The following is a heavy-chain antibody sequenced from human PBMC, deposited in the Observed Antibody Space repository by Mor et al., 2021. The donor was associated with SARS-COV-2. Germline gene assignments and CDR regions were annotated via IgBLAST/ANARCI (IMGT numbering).Heavy chain of an antibody. Sequence: GSTNYNPSLKSRVTISVDTSKNQFSLKLSSVTAADTAVYYCARVQRGLEFDYWGQGTLVTVSS. V-gene: IGHV4-59*01. D-gene: IGHD3-10*01. CDR3: ARVQRGLEFDY. CDR2: GST. J-gene: IGHJ4*02.